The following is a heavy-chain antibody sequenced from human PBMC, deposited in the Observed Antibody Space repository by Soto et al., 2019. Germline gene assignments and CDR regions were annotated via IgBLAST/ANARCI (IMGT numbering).Heavy chain of an antibody. V-gene: IGHV1-18*01. J-gene: IGHJ6*02. CDR2: ISGYNGHT. D-gene: IGHD3-16*01. Sequence: ASVKVSCKASGYTFTTYGISWERQAPGQGLEWMGWISGYNGHTKYAQKFQGRVTMTTDTSTSTVYMDLRSLRSDDTAVYYCAREGEMPYYYYGLDVWGQGTTVTVSS. CDR3: AREGEMPYYYYGLDV. CDR1: GYTFTTYG.